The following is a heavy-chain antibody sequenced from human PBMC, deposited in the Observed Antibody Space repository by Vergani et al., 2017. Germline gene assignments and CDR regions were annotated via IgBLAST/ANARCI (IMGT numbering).Heavy chain of an antibody. D-gene: IGHD7-27*01. J-gene: IGHJ4*02. CDR1: NGSISGGTYY. CDR3: ARYSPITGDFDF. Sequence: QVQLRESGPGLMKPSQTLSLTCTVSNGSISGGTYYWSWIRQHPGKGLEWVGNIFHSGSAYYNPSLKSRVSISIDTSKNLFSRKLSSVTAADTSMYYCARYSPITGDFDFWGQGTLVTVSS. V-gene: IGHV4-31*03. CDR2: IFHSGSA.